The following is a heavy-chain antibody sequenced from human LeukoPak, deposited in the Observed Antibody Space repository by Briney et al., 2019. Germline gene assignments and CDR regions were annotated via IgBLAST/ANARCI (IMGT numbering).Heavy chain of an antibody. CDR2: IYYSGST. CDR1: GVSISSGGYY. D-gene: IGHD5-24*01. CDR3: ARYRSSREMATIPRAFDI. Sequence: NSSETLSLTCTVSGVSISSGGYYWSWIRQHPGKGLEWIGYIYYSGSTYYNPSLKSRVTISVDTSKNQFSLKLSSVTAAGTAVYYCARYRSSREMATIPRAFDIWGQGTMVTVSS. J-gene: IGHJ3*02. V-gene: IGHV4-31*03.